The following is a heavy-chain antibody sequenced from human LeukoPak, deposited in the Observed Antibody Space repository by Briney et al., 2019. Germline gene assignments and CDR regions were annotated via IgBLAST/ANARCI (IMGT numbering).Heavy chain of an antibody. V-gene: IGHV6-1*01. CDR2: TYYRSKWYN. J-gene: IGHJ6*02. CDR3: ARGDCSSTSCYHYYGMDV. D-gene: IGHD2-2*01. Sequence: SQTLSLTCAISGDSVSSNSAAWNWIRQSPSRGLEWLGRTYYRSKWYNDYAVSVKGRITINPDTSKNQFSLQLNSVTPEDTAVYYCARGDCSSTSCYHYYGMDVWGQGTTVTVSS. CDR1: GDSVSSNSAA.